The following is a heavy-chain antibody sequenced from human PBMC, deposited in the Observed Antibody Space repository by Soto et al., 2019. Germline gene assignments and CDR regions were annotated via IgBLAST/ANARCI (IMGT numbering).Heavy chain of an antibody. CDR2: ISSNTSNI. Sequence: GGSLRLSCAASGFTFSSYSMNWVRQAPGKGLEWVSYISSNTSNIYYVDSVKGRFTISRDNSKNTLYLQMNSLRAEDTALYYCAKVGGSGYCSSSSCYAADYWGQGTLVTVSS. D-gene: IGHD2-2*01. V-gene: IGHV3-48*01. CDR1: GFTFSSYS. J-gene: IGHJ4*02. CDR3: AKVGGSGYCSSSSCYAADY.